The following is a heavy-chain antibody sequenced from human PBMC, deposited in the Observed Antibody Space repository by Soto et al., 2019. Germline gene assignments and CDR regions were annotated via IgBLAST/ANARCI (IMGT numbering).Heavy chain of an antibody. CDR3: ARDAVAGLFLLRWFDP. CDR1: GGTFSSDA. CDR2: IIPIFGTA. V-gene: IGHV1-69*01. J-gene: IGHJ5*02. Sequence: QVQLVQSGAEGKKPGSSVKVSCKASGGTFSSDAISGVRQAPGQGREWMGGIIPIFGTANYAQTFQGRVTITADESTSTAYMELSSLRSEDTAVYYCARDAVAGLFLLRWFDPWGQGTLVTVSS. D-gene: IGHD6-19*01.